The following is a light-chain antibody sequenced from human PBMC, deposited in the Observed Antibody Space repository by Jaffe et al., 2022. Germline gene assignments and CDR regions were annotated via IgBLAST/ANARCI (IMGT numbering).Light chain of an antibody. CDR2: EVT. J-gene: IGLJ2*01. CDR3: TSYTTSSTLGVI. CDR1: SSDVGAYNY. V-gene: IGLV2-14*01. Sequence: QSALTQPASVSGSPGQSITISCTGTSSDVGAYNYVSWYQQHPGKAPKLMIYEVTNRPSGVSNRFSGSKSGNTASLTISGLQTEDEADYYCTSYTTSSTLGVIFGGGTKLTVL.